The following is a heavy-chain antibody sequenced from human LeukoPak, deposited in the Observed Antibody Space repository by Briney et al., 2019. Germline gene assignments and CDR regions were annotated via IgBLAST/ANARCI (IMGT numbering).Heavy chain of an antibody. CDR1: GNTFSGYN. D-gene: IGHD6-19*01. V-gene: IGHV1-2*02. CDR2: INSNYGGT. CDR3: ARGLGSGWSTLDF. Sequence: VASVKVSCKASGNTFSGYNLHRVRQAPGQGLEWMGWINSNYGGTNYAQKFQGRVTMTRDTSITTAYMELSGLTSADTAVYYCARGLGSGWSTLDFWGQGTLVTVSS. J-gene: IGHJ4*02.